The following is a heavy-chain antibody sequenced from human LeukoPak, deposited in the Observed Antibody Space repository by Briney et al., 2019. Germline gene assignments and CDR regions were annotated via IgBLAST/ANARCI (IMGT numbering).Heavy chain of an antibody. CDR3: ARDGMWLAHTIDY. CDR1: GFIFRSYS. V-gene: IGHV3-7*01. CDR2: IKQDGSEK. Sequence: PGGSLRLSCAASGFIFRSYSLHWVRQAPGKGLEWVANIKQDGSEKYYVDSVKGRFTISRDNAKNSLYLQMNSLRAEDTAVYYCARDGMWLAHTIDYWGQGTLVTVSS. J-gene: IGHJ4*02. D-gene: IGHD6-19*01.